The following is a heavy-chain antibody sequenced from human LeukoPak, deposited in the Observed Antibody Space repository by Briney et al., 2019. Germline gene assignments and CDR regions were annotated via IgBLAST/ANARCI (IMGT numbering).Heavy chain of an antibody. CDR1: GFTFDDYA. V-gene: IGHV3-9*01. CDR3: ARDGDPDAFDI. D-gene: IGHD4-17*01. Sequence: GGSLRLSCAASGFTFDDYAMHWVRQAPGKGLEWVSGISWNSGSIGYADSVKGRFTISRDNAKNSLYLQMNSLRAEDTAVYYCARDGDPDAFDIWGQGTMVTVSS. CDR2: ISWNSGSI. J-gene: IGHJ3*02.